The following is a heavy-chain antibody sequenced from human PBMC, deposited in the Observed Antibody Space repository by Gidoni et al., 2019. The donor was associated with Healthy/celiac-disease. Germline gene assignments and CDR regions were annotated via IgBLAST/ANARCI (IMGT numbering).Heavy chain of an antibody. J-gene: IGHJ1*01. D-gene: IGHD3-10*01. CDR3: ATGVEYYGSGSYPQH. V-gene: IGHV1-24*01. CDR2: FDPGEGET. Sequence: VQHVQSGAEVKQPGASVKVSCKVSGYALTELSMHGVRQAPGKGLEWVGGFDPGEGETIYAPKFQGRVTMTEDTSTDTAYMELSSLRSEDTAVYYCATGVEYYGSGSYPQHWGQGTLVTVSS. CDR1: GYALTELS.